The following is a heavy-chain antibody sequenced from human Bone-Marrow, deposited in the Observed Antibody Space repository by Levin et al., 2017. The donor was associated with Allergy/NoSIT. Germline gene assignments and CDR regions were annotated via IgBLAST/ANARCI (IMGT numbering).Heavy chain of an antibody. Sequence: KTSETLSLTCSVSGGSISSDYWSWIRQPPGKGLEWLGYIYHSGSTIYKPSLKSRVTISLDTSRTQFSLSLTSVTAADTAIYYCARGIIAVAGDHFDSWGQGILVTVSS. CDR3: ARGIIAVAGDHFDS. CDR2: IYHSGST. V-gene: IGHV4-59*01. CDR1: GGSISSDY. D-gene: IGHD6-19*01. J-gene: IGHJ4*02.